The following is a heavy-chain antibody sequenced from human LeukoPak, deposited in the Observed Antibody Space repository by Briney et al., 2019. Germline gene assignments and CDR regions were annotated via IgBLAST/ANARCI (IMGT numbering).Heavy chain of an antibody. J-gene: IGHJ6*03. V-gene: IGHV4-59*01. CDR2: IYYSGST. Sequence: SETLSLTCTVSGGSISSYYWSWIRQTPGKGLERIGYIYYSGSTNFNPSLKSRVTMSVGTSKNQFSLRMSSVTAADTAVYYCARGAPPGYYYDYYMDVWGKGTTVTISS. CDR3: ARGAPPGYYYDYYMDV. CDR1: GGSISSYY.